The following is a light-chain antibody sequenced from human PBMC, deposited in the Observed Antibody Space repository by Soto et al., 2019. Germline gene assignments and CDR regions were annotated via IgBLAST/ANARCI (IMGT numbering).Light chain of an antibody. V-gene: IGKV3-15*01. J-gene: IGKJ4*01. Sequence: VMTQSPATLSLSPGGRATLSCRASQSISDTLAWYQQKPGQAPRLLIYSASRRATGFPGRFSGSGSGTDFTLTISSLQSEDLAVYYCQQYNNWPPEITCGGGTKVDI. CDR3: QQYNNWPPEIT. CDR1: QSISDT. CDR2: SAS.